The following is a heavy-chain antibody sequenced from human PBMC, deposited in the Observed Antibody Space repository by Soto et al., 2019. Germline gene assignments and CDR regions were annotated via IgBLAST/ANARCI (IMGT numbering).Heavy chain of an antibody. CDR2: ISGSGGST. CDR3: AKDLDGSWYYYYYGMDV. J-gene: IGHJ6*02. Sequence: GGSLRLSCASSGFNFSSYAMSWVRQAPGKGLEWVSAISGSGGSTYYADSVKGRFTISRDNSKNTLYLQMNSLRAEDTAVYYCAKDLDGSWYYYYYGMDVWGQGTTVTVSS. V-gene: IGHV3-23*01. D-gene: IGHD6-13*01. CDR1: GFNFSSYA.